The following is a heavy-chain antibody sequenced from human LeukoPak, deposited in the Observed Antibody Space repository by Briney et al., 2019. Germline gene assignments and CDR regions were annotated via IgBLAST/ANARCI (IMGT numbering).Heavy chain of an antibody. CDR1: GFTVSSNY. D-gene: IGHD2-21*02. CDR2: IYSGGST. Sequence: GGSLRLSCAASGFTVSSNYMSWVRQAPGKGLEWVSVIYSGGSTYYADSVKGRFTISRDNSKNTLYLQMNSLRAEDTAVYYCAKEYEGGDYYFDYWGQGTLVTVSS. J-gene: IGHJ4*02. V-gene: IGHV3-66*01. CDR3: AKEYEGGDYYFDY.